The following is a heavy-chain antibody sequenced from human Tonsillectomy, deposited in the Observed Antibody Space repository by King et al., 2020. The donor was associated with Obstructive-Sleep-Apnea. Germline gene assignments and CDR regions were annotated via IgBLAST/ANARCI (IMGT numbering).Heavy chain of an antibody. CDR1: GFTFISFG. CDR3: AKDEACSSSSCSDRWFHYHGIGA. J-gene: IGHJ6*02. V-gene: IGHV3-30*18. D-gene: IGHD2-2*01. CDR2: MSYDGSNK. Sequence: QLVKSGGGVVQPGRSLRLSCAASGFTFISFGMHWVRQAPGKGLEWVALMSYDGSNKYYADSVKGRFTISRDNSKNTLYLQMHSLRDEDTAVYYCAKDEACSSSSCSDRWFHYHGIGAWGQGTAVAVSS.